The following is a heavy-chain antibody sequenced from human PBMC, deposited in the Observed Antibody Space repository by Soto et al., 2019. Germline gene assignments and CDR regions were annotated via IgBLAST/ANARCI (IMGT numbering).Heavy chain of an antibody. D-gene: IGHD4-17*01. CDR3: ARERRLLDNWFDP. J-gene: IGHJ5*02. V-gene: IGHV4-31*03. CDR1: GGSISIAVYS. CDR2: IYYSGST. Sequence: PSETLSLTCTVSGGSISIAVYSWSWIRQHPGKGLEWIGYIYYSGSTYYNPSLKSRVTISVDTSKNQFSLKLSSVTAADTAVYYCARERRLLDNWFDPWAQGTLVTVSS.